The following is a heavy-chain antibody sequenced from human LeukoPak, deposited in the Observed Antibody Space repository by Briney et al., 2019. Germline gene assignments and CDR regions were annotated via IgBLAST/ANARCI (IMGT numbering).Heavy chain of an antibody. J-gene: IGHJ4*02. V-gene: IGHV6-1*01. Sequence: PSQTLSLTCAISGDSVSSNRAAWNWIRQSPSRGLEWLGRTYYRSKWYNDYAVSVKSRITINPDTSKNQFSLQLNSVTPEDTAVYYCARAPYYYDSSGYYGFDYWGQGTLVTVSS. CDR3: ARAPYYYDSSGYYGFDY. D-gene: IGHD3-22*01. CDR2: TYYRSKWYN. CDR1: GDSVSSNRAA.